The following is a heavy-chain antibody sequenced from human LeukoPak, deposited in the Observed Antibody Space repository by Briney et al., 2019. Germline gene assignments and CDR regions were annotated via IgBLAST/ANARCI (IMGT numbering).Heavy chain of an antibody. Sequence: GGSLRLSCAASGFTFSSYSMNWVRQAPGKGLEWVSYISSSGSTIYYADSVKGRFTISRDNAKNSLYLQMNSLRAEDTAVYYCARDEKLRSRGYFDYWGQGTLVTVSS. V-gene: IGHV3-48*01. D-gene: IGHD2-15*01. CDR2: ISSSGSTI. CDR3: ARDEKLRSRGYFDY. J-gene: IGHJ4*02. CDR1: GFTFSSYS.